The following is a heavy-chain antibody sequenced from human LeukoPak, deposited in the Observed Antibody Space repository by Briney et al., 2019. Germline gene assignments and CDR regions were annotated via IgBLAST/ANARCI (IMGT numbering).Heavy chain of an antibody. D-gene: IGHD1-7*01. Sequence: ASVKVSCKASGYAFMSHGIHWVRQAPGQGLEWMGWINPNSGGTNYGDTNYAQKFQGRVTMTRDTSISTAYMELSRLTSGDTAVYYCARAELLGGAYFDYWGQGTLVTVSS. V-gene: IGHV1-2*02. CDR2: INPNSGGT. CDR1: GYAFMSHG. J-gene: IGHJ4*02. CDR3: ARAELLGGAYFDY.